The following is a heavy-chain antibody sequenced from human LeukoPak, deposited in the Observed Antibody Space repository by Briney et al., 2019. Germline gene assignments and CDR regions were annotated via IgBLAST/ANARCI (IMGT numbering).Heavy chain of an antibody. CDR1: GFTFDDYG. CDR2: INWNGGST. V-gene: IGHV3-20*04. J-gene: IGHJ3*02. D-gene: IGHD5-18*01. Sequence: PGGSLRLSCAASGFTFDDYGMSWVRQAPGKGLEWVSGINWNGGSTGYADSVKGRFTISRDNAKNSLYLQMNSLRAEDTALYYCARDQAEIQLRPSAFDIWGQGTMVTVSS. CDR3: ARDQAEIQLRPSAFDI.